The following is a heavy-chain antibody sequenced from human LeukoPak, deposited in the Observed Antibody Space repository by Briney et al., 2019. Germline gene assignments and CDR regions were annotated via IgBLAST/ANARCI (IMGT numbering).Heavy chain of an antibody. CDR2: LNPNSGGT. Sequence: ASVKVSCKTSVYTFTALFIHWVRQAPGQGLEWMGWLNPNSGGTNYAQKFQGRVTMTRDTSISTAYMELSRLRSDDTAVYFCARVGAAYQDSNYWGQGTLVTVSS. CDR1: VYTFTALF. CDR3: ARVGAAYQDSNY. D-gene: IGHD1-26*01. V-gene: IGHV1-2*02. J-gene: IGHJ4*02.